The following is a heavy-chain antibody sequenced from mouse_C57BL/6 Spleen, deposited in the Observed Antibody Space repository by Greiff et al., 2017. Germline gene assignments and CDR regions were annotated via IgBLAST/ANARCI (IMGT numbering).Heavy chain of an antibody. CDR1: GFTFSDYG. CDR3: ARSIPYSAWFAY. V-gene: IGHV5-17*01. CDR2: ISSGSSTI. Sequence: EVKLMESGGGLVKPGGSLKLSCAASGFTFSDYGMHWVRQAPEKGLEWVAYISSGSSTIYYADTVKGRFTISRDNAKNTLFLQMTSLRSEDTAMYYCARSIPYSAWFAYWGQRTLVTVSA. J-gene: IGHJ3*01. D-gene: IGHD1-2*01.